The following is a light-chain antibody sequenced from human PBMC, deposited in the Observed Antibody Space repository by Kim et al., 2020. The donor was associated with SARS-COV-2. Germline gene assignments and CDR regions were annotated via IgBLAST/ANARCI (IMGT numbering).Light chain of an antibody. J-gene: IGLJ3*02. CDR1: KLGDKY. CDR3: QAWDSNIVV. V-gene: IGLV3-1*01. Sequence: SPGQTASITCSGDKLGDKYVCWYQQRPGQSPVMVIYEDAKRPSGIPERFSGSNSGNTATLTISGTQAADEADYFCQAWDSNIVVFGGGTQLTV. CDR2: EDA.